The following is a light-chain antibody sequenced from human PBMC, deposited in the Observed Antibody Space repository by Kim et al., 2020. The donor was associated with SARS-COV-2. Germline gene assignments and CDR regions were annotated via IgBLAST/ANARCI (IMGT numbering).Light chain of an antibody. J-gene: IGKJ2*03. Sequence: ATLNCRSSHTVLYSSNNKNYLAWYQLKPGQAPELLIYWASIRESGVSDRFSGSGSETDFTLTISRLQAEDVAVYYCQQYYRTPPSFGQGTKLEI. CDR1: HTVLYSSNNKNY. CDR3: QQYYRTPPS. CDR2: WAS. V-gene: IGKV4-1*01.